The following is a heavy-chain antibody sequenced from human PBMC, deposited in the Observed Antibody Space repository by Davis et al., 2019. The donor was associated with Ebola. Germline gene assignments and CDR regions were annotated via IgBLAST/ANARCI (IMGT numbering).Heavy chain of an antibody. V-gene: IGHV1-46*01. CDR1: GYTFTSYY. D-gene: IGHD6-6*01. Sequence: ASVKVSCKASGYTFTSYYMHWVRQAPGQGLEWMGIINPSGGSTSYAQKFQGRVTMTRDTSTSTVYMELSSLRSEDTAVYYCAREKGEEAARGSAFDIWGQGTMVTVSS. J-gene: IGHJ3*02. CDR3: AREKGEEAARGSAFDI. CDR2: INPSGGST.